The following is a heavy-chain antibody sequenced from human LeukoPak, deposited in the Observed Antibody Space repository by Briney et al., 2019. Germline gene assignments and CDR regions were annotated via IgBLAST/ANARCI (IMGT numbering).Heavy chain of an antibody. Sequence: ASVKVSCKASGYTFTNYDINWVRQATGQGLEWMGWMNPKSGYTGYAQKFQGRVTFTRNTSISTAYMEVNSLKSEDTAVYYCARGSSRVNWFDPWGQGTLVTVSS. CDR1: GYTFTNYD. J-gene: IGHJ5*02. CDR2: MNPKSGYT. D-gene: IGHD2-2*01. CDR3: ARGSSRVNWFDP. V-gene: IGHV1-8*03.